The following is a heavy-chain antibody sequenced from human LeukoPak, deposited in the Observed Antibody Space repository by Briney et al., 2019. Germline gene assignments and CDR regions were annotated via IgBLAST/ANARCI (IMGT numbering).Heavy chain of an antibody. Sequence: PGRSLRLSCAASGFTFSSYAMHWVRQAPGKGLEWVAVISYDGSNKYYADSVKGRFTISRDNSKNTLYLQMNSLRAEDTAVYYCAKGGAVSSKSITMVRGTRRYYYYMDVWGKGTTVTISS. CDR2: ISYDGSNK. D-gene: IGHD3-10*01. J-gene: IGHJ6*03. CDR3: AKGGAVSSKSITMVRGTRRYYYYMDV. CDR1: GFTFSSYA. V-gene: IGHV3-30*04.